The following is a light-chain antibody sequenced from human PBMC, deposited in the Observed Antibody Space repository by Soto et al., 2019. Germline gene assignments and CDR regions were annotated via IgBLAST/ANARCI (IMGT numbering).Light chain of an antibody. CDR1: SSNIGSDY. V-gene: IGLV1-47*01. CDR2: RDI. J-gene: IGLJ1*01. CDR3: QSYDARLSAYV. Sequence: QSVLTQPPSASGTPGQTVTITCSGSSSNIGSDYVFWYQQLPGTAPRLLIYRDIQRPSGVPDRFSGSKSGSSGSLAISALRSEDEADYYCQSYDARLSAYVFGTGTKVPVL.